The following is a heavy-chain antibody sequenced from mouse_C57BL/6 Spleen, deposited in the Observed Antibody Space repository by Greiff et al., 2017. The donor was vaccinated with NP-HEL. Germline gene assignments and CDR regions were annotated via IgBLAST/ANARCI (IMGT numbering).Heavy chain of an antibody. J-gene: IGHJ2*01. CDR3: ARLRIYYDYDSYYFDY. D-gene: IGHD2-4*01. Sequence: VQLQQSGPELVKPGASVKISCKASGYTFTDYYMNWVKQSHGKSLEWIGDINPNNGGTSYNQKFKGKATLTVDKSSSTAYMELRSLTSEDSAVYYCARLRIYYDYDSYYFDYWGQGTTLTVSS. CDR1: GYTFTDYY. V-gene: IGHV1-26*01. CDR2: INPNNGGT.